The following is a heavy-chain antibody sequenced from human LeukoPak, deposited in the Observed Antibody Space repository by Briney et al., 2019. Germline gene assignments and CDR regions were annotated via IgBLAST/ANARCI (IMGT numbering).Heavy chain of an antibody. CDR3: ARLTSSWYQDWYFDL. D-gene: IGHD6-13*01. CDR2: IYTSGSP. Sequence: SETLSLTCTVSGGSISSYYWSWIRQPPGKGLEWIGRIYTSGSPNYNPSLKSRVTMSVDTSKNQFSLKLNSVTAADTAVYYCARLTSSWYQDWYFDLWGRGTLVTVSS. CDR1: GGSISSYY. J-gene: IGHJ2*01. V-gene: IGHV4-4*07.